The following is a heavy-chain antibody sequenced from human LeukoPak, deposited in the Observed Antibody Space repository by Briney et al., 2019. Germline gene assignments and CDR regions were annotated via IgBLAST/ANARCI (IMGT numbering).Heavy chain of an antibody. J-gene: IGHJ4*02. V-gene: IGHV3-74*01. Sequence: PGGSLRLSCAASGFTFSSYAMSWVRQAPGKGLVWVSRINSDGSSTSYADSVKGRFTISRDNAKNTLYLQMNSLRAEDTAVYYCARASWVYYGSGSDFDYWGQGTLVTVSS. CDR2: INSDGSST. CDR1: GFTFSSYA. CDR3: ARASWVYYGSGSDFDY. D-gene: IGHD3-10*01.